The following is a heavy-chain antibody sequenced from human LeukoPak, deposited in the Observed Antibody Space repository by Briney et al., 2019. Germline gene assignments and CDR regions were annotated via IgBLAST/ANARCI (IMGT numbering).Heavy chain of an antibody. CDR3: ARDLHPRYYLPDY. CDR1: AFAFSSNL. V-gene: IGHV3-7*04. D-gene: IGHD1-26*01. Sequence: PGGSLRLSCVASAFAFSSNLMSWVRQAPGKGLEWVASIKEDGSETYYVDSVKGRFTISRDNAKNSLYLQMNSLRAEDTAVYYCARDLHPRYYLPDYWGQGTLVTVSS. CDR2: IKEDGSET. J-gene: IGHJ4*02.